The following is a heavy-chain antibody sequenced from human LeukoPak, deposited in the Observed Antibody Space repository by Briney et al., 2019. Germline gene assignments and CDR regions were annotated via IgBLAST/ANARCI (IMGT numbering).Heavy chain of an antibody. CDR1: GFTCSNNC. J-gene: IGHJ4*02. CDR3: ARERGDYHFHF. V-gene: IGHV3-7*05. Sequence: QPGGSLRTSCAASGFTCSNNCMTWCRQAPGKGLEWVVNIKQDGSEKYYVDSVKGRFTISRDNARNSLYLQMNSLRAEDTAVYYCARERGDYHFHFWGQGTLVTVSS. D-gene: IGHD3-16*01. CDR2: IKQDGSEK.